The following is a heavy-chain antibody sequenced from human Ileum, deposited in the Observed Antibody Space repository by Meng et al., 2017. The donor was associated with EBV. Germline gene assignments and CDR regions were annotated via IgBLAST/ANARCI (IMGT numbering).Heavy chain of an antibody. Sequence: GLLQEWGPGLFKPSGTLSLTCAVSGGSISSSNWWSWVRQPPGKGLEWIGKIYHSGITIYTPSLKSRVTMSVDNSKNQFSLKLNSMTAADTAVYYCARDPTGGEDHQRVWGQGTLVTVSS. J-gene: IGHJ4*02. CDR2: IYHSGIT. CDR3: ARDPTGGEDHQRV. D-gene: IGHD1-14*01. V-gene: IGHV4-4*02. CDR1: GGSISSSNW.